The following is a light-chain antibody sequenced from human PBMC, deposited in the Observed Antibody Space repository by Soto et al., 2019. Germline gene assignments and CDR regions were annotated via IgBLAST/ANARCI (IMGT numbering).Light chain of an antibody. CDR3: QQYNKWPLT. CDR2: GAS. V-gene: IGKV3-15*01. Sequence: EIVMTQSPDTLSVSPGERATLSCRASQSVSIALAWYQQTPGQAPRLLIYGASTRATGVPPTFSGSASGTEFTLTISSRQSEDVTVYYCQQYNKWPLTFGQGTKVEIK. J-gene: IGKJ1*01. CDR1: QSVSIA.